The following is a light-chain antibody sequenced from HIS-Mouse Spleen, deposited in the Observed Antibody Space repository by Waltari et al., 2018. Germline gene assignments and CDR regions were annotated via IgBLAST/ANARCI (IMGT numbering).Light chain of an antibody. CDR3: AAWDDSLSGRV. J-gene: IGLJ3*02. V-gene: IGLV1-47*01. Sequence: QSVLTQPPSASVTPGQRVTISCSGSSSNIGSNYVYWYQQLPGTAPKLLIYRNNQRTSGVPDRFSGSKSGTSASLAISGLRSEDEADYYCAAWDDSLSGRVFGGGTKLTVL. CDR1: SSNIGSNY. CDR2: RNN.